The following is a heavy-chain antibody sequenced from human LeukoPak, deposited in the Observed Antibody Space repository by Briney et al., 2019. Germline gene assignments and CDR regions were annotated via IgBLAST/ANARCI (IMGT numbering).Heavy chain of an antibody. CDR1: GGSISSYY. CDR3: ARVGNGDRHYYYYYMDV. CDR2: IYYSGST. J-gene: IGHJ6*03. V-gene: IGHV4-59*12. D-gene: IGHD4-17*01. Sequence: SETLSLTCTVSGGSISSYYWSWIRQPPGKGLEYIGYIYYSGSTNYNPSLKSRLTMSVDTSKNQFSLKLSSVTAADTAVYYCARVGNGDRHYYYYYMDVWGKGTTVTISS.